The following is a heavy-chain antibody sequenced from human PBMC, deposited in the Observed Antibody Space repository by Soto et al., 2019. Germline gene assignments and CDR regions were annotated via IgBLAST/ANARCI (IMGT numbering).Heavy chain of an antibody. CDR3: AGASGWKFDY. D-gene: IGHD1-1*01. CDR1: GFSFSSYG. J-gene: IGHJ4*02. Sequence: EVQLVESGGGLVQPGGSLRLSCAASGFSFSSYGMHWVRQAPGTGLVWVSRVDADGSGTTYAGSMKGRFSISRDNAKNTVSLQMNNLRAEDTAVYYCAGASGWKFDYWGLGVLVTVSS. V-gene: IGHV3-74*01. CDR2: VDADGSGT.